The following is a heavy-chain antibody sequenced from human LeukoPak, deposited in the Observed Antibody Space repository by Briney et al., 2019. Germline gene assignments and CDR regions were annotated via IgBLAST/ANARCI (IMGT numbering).Heavy chain of an antibody. D-gene: IGHD4-17*01. J-gene: IGHJ4*02. CDR3: ATIDYGDYVLSYASNFDY. Sequence: GGSLRLSCAASGFTFSTYAMTWVRQAPGKGLEWVSLVSGSGAATYYADSLEGRFAISRDNSKNTLYLQMNSLRAEDTAVYYCATIDYGDYVLSYASNFDYWGQGTLVTVSS. CDR2: VSGSGAAT. V-gene: IGHV3-23*01. CDR1: GFTFSTYA.